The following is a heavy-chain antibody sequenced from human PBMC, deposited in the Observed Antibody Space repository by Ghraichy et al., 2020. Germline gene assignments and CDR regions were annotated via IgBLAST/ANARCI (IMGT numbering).Heavy chain of an antibody. Sequence: SQTHSLTCTISAGFSNNYYWTWIRQPAGKGLEWIGRMYTSGSTNYNPSLLGRVTMSVDTSKNQFYLKLRSVTAADTAVYYCARAENYGSWSGYFFDSWGQGSLVAVSS. V-gene: IGHV4-4*07. D-gene: IGHD3-3*01. J-gene: IGHJ4*02. CDR3: ARAENYGSWSGYFFDS. CDR2: MYTSGST. CDR1: AGFSNNYY.